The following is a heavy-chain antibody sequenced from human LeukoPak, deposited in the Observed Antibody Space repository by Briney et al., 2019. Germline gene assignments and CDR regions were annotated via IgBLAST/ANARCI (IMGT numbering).Heavy chain of an antibody. CDR2: IYIGGST. D-gene: IGHD3-22*01. CDR3: AKDSSVYHYDSRNLYY. J-gene: IGHJ4*02. Sequence: GGSLRLSCAVSEFSVGSNYMTWVRQAPGKGLGWVSLIYIGGSTYYADSPKGRFTISRDNSKNTLYLQMNSLRAEDTAVYYCAKDSSVYHYDSRNLYYWGQGTPVTVSS. V-gene: IGHV3-66*01. CDR1: EFSVGSNY.